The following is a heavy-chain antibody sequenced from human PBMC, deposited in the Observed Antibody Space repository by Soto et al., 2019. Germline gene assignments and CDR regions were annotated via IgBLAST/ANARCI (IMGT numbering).Heavy chain of an antibody. CDR1: GGSISSYY. CDR2: IYYSGST. CDR3: ARLRRAVILYYYYYYMDV. D-gene: IGHD4-4*01. Sequence: PSETLSLTCTVSGGSISSYYWSWIRQPPGKGLEWIGYIYYSGSTNYNPSLKSRVTISVDTSKNQFSLELSSVTAADTAVYYCARLRRAVILYYYYYYMDVWGKGTTVTVSS. J-gene: IGHJ6*03. V-gene: IGHV4-59*01.